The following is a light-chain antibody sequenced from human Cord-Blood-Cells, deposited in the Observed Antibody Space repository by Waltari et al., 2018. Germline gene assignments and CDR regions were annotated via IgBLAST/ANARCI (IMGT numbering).Light chain of an antibody. CDR2: QDS. CDR3: QAWDSSTVV. CDR1: KLGDKY. Sequence: SYELTQPPSVSVSPGQTASITCSGDKLGDKYACWYQQKPGQSPVLVIYQDSKRPSGIPGRFSGSHSGNTATLTIRGTQAMDEADYYCQAWDSSTVVFGGGTKLTVL. V-gene: IGLV3-1*01. J-gene: IGLJ2*01.